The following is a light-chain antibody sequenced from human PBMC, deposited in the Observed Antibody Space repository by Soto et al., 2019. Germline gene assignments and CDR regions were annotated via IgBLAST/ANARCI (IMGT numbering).Light chain of an antibody. CDR3: QQYGSSPLFT. Sequence: EIVLTQPPATLSVSPGERATLSCRASQSVSSYLAWYQQKPGQAPRLLIYDASNRVPGIPARFSGSGSGTDFTLTISSLEPEDFAVYYCQQYGSSPLFTFGPGTKVDIK. J-gene: IGKJ3*01. V-gene: IGKV3-11*01. CDR2: DAS. CDR1: QSVSSY.